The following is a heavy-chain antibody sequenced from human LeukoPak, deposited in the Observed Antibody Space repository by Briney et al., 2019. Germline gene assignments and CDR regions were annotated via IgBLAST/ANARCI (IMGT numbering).Heavy chain of an antibody. CDR3: VKGEDYGDETDY. Sequence: PGGSLRLSCSASGFTFSSYAMHWVRQAPGKGLEYVSAICSNGGSTYYADSVKGRFTISRDNSKNTLYLQMSSLRAEDTAVYYCVKGEDYGDETDYWGQGTLVTVSS. CDR2: ICSNGGST. CDR1: GFTFSSYA. V-gene: IGHV3-64D*06. J-gene: IGHJ4*02. D-gene: IGHD4-17*01.